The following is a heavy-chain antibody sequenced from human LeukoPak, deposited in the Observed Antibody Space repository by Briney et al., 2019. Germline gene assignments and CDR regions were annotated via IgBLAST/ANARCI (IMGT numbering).Heavy chain of an antibody. Sequence: GGPLSLSGAAPEFTFSSYSMNWFRQPPGKGLRGVSNISSSSSTIYYADSVKGRFTISRDNAKNSLYLQMNSLRAEDTAVYYCARSMEGIAVAGFDYWGQGTLVTVSS. CDR1: EFTFSSYS. D-gene: IGHD6-19*01. J-gene: IGHJ4*02. CDR3: ARSMEGIAVAGFDY. V-gene: IGHV3-48*04. CDR2: ISSSSSTI.